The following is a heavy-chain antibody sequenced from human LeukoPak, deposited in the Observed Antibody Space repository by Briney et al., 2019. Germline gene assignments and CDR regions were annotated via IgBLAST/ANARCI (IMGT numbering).Heavy chain of an antibody. CDR1: GYSFTSYW. Sequence: GESLKISCKGSGYSFTSYWIGWVRQMPGKGLEWMGIIYPGDSDTRYSPSFQGQVTISADKSISTAYLQWSSLKASDTATYYCARSEILTGYPFDYWGQGTLVTVSS. CDR2: IYPGDSDT. D-gene: IGHD3-9*01. J-gene: IGHJ4*02. V-gene: IGHV5-51*01. CDR3: ARSEILTGYPFDY.